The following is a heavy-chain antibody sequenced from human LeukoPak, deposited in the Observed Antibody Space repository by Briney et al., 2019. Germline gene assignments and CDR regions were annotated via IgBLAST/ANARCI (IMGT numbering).Heavy chain of an antibody. V-gene: IGHV4-34*01. CDR3: ARLPYSSSSDY. J-gene: IGHJ4*02. D-gene: IGHD6-6*01. Sequence: NPSETLSLTCAVYGGSFSGYYWSWIRQPPGKGLEWIGEINHSGSTYYNPSLKSRVTISVDTSKNQFSLKLSSVTAADTAVYYCARLPYSSSSDYWGQGTLVTVSS. CDR1: GGSFSGYY. CDR2: INHSGST.